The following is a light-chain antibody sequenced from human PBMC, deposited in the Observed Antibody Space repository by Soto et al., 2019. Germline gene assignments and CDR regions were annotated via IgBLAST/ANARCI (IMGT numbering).Light chain of an antibody. V-gene: IGKV1-33*01. J-gene: IGKJ2*01. CDR3: QHYRNLPPT. CDR2: DAS. Sequence: DIQMTQSPSSLSASVGDRGTITCRASQDIDYYLSWHQQKPGKAPKLLIYDASNLETGVPSRFSGSGSGTDFTFTISSLQPEDIATYYCQHYRNLPPTFGQGTKLEIK. CDR1: QDIDYY.